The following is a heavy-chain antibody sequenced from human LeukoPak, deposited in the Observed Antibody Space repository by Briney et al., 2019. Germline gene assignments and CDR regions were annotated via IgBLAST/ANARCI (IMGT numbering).Heavy chain of an antibody. CDR2: INPNSGGT. V-gene: IGHV1-2*04. D-gene: IGHD6-13*01. J-gene: IGHJ4*02. CDR1: GYTFTSYY. CDR3: TRGKGAAAGVPDY. Sequence: VASVKVSCKTSGYTFTSYYMHWVRQAPGQGLEWMGWINPNSGGTNYAQKFQGWVTMTRDTSISTAYMELSRLRSDDTAVYYCTRGKGAAAGVPDYWGQGTLVTVSS.